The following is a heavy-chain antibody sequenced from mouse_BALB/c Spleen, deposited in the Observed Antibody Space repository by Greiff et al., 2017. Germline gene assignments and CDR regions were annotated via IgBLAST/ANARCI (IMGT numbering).Heavy chain of an antibody. Sequence: VHVKQSGAELVKPGASVKLSCTASGFNIKDTYMHWVKQRPEQGLEWIGRIDPANGNTKYDPKFQGKATITADTSSNTAYLQLSSLTSEDTAVYYCARFTMITTFDYWGQGTTLTVSS. J-gene: IGHJ2*01. CDR1: GFNIKDTY. CDR2: IDPANGNT. D-gene: IGHD2-4*01. CDR3: ARFTMITTFDY. V-gene: IGHV14-3*02.